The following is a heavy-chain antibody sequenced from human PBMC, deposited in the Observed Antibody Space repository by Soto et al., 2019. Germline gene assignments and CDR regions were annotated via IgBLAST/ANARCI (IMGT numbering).Heavy chain of an antibody. CDR3: ARDRSDSSASKY. J-gene: IGHJ4*02. D-gene: IGHD6-19*01. Sequence: GGSLRLSCAASGFTFSNYNMNWVRQAPGKGLEWVSYISYSSTTIYYADSVQGRFTISRDNAQNSLFLQMNSLRADDTAVYYCARDRSDSSASKYWGQGTLVTVSS. V-gene: IGHV3-48*01. CDR2: ISYSSTTI. CDR1: GFTFSNYN.